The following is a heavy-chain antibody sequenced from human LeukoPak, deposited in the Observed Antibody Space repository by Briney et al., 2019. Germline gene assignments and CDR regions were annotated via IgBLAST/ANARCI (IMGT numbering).Heavy chain of an antibody. J-gene: IGHJ4*02. CDR2: IIPIFGTA. CDR1: GYTFSGDY. D-gene: IGHD1-26*01. Sequence: SVKVSCKASGYTFSGDYMHWVRQAPGQGLEWMGGIIPIFGTANYAQKFQGRVTITADESTSTAYMELSSLRSEDTAVYYCASPREIGWELLLDYWGQGTLVTVSS. CDR3: ASPREIGWELLLDY. V-gene: IGHV1-69*13.